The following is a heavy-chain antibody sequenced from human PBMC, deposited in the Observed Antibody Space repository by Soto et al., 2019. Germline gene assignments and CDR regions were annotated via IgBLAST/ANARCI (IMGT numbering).Heavy chain of an antibody. CDR3: ARDLSWGSNWYYYMDV. J-gene: IGHJ6*03. CDR1: GFSLSDCA. Sequence: EVQLVDSGGGLVQPGGSLRLSCATSGFSLSDCAMNWVRQSPGNGLEWVSYISSSSSVIDYADSVKGRFTVSRDNARNSLYLQMNSLRDEDTAVYYCARDLSWGSNWYYYMDVWGKGTTVTVSS. D-gene: IGHD7-27*01. CDR2: ISSSSSVI. V-gene: IGHV3-48*02.